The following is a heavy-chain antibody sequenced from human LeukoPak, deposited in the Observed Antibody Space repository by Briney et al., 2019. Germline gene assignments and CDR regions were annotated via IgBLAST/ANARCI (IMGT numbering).Heavy chain of an antibody. CDR3: ATQPQWLNESY. CDR1: GFTFSSYA. Sequence: GGSLRLSCAASGFTFSSYAMSWVRQAPGKGLEWVSGISWNSGSIGYADSVKGRFTISRDNAKNSLYLQMNSLRAEDTALYYCATQPQWLNESYWGQGTLATVSS. CDR2: ISWNSGSI. V-gene: IGHV3-9*01. J-gene: IGHJ4*02. D-gene: IGHD6-19*01.